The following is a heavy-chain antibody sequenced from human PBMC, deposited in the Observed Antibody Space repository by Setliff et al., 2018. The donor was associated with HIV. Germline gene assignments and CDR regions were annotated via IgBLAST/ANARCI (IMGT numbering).Heavy chain of an antibody. J-gene: IGHJ6*02. CDR1: GYSISSGYY. CDR2: IYHSGTT. Sequence: SETLSLTCAVSGYSISSGYYWGWIRQTPGKGLEWIGSIYHSGTTYYNPSLRSRVTISVDTSKNQFSLKLSSVTAADTAVYYCARAIVAVTAIDHYYYGMDVWGQGTTVTVSS. V-gene: IGHV4-38-2*01. D-gene: IGHD2-21*02. CDR3: ARAIVAVTAIDHYYYGMDV.